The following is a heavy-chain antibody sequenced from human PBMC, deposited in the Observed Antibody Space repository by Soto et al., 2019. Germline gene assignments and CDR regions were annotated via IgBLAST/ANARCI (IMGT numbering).Heavy chain of an antibody. Sequence: EVQLVESGGGLVKPGGSLRLSCAASGFTFSSYSMNWVRQAPGKGLEWVSSISSSSSYIYYADSVKGRFTISRDNAKNSLYLQMNSLRAEDTAVYYCARDLRRYFDYWGQGTLVTVSS. CDR3: ARDLRRYFDY. CDR2: ISSSSSYI. V-gene: IGHV3-21*01. J-gene: IGHJ4*02. CDR1: GFTFSSYS.